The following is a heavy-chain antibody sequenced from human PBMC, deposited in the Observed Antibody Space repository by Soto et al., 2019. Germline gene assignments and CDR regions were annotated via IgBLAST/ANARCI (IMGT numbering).Heavy chain of an antibody. Sequence: PSETLSLTCAVYGGSFSGYYWSWIRQPPGKGLEWIGEINHSGSTNYNPSLKSRVTISVDTSKNQFSLKLSSVTAADTAVYYCARGDNFWSGYYLTRYYYYGMDVWGQGTTVTVS. J-gene: IGHJ6*02. V-gene: IGHV4-34*01. D-gene: IGHD3-3*01. CDR1: GGSFSGYY. CDR2: INHSGST. CDR3: ARGDNFWSGYYLTRYYYYGMDV.